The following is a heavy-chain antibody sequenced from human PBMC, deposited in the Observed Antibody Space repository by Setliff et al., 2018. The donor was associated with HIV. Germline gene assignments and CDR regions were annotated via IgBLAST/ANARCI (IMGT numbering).Heavy chain of an antibody. CDR2: IYHSGST. Sequence: PSETLSLTCTVSGGSISSSSYYWGWIRQPPGKGLEWIGSIYHSGSTNCNPSLKSRVTISVDTSKNQFSLKLSSVTAADTAVYYCAREGGLDYYDSSGHYSYWGQGTLVTVSS. CDR3: AREGGLDYYDSSGHYSY. V-gene: IGHV4-39*07. J-gene: IGHJ4*02. D-gene: IGHD3-22*01. CDR1: GGSISSSSYY.